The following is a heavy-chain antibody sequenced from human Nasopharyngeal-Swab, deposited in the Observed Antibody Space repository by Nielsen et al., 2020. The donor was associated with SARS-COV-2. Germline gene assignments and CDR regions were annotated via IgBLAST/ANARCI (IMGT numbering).Heavy chain of an antibody. CDR3: ARENSSSYYYYMDV. J-gene: IGHJ6*03. CDR2: ISSSSSTI. V-gene: IGHV3-48*04. D-gene: IGHD5-18*01. CDR1: GFTFSSYS. Sequence: GESLKISCAASGFTFSSYSMNWVRQAPGKGLEWVSYISSSSSTIYYADSVKGRFTISRDNAKNSLYLQMNSLRAEDTAVYYCARENSSSYYYYMDVWGKGTTVTVSS.